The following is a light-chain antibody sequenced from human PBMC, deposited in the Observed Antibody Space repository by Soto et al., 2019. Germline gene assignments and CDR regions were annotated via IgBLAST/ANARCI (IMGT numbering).Light chain of an antibody. Sequence: QSALAQPRSVSGSPGQSVTISCTGTSNYIGDYHYVSWYQQHPGKAPKPMIFDVTKRPSGVPDRFSGSKSGNTASLTISGLQAEDDADYYCCSYAGGYTFVFGTGTKVTVL. CDR3: CSYAGGYTFV. CDR2: DVT. J-gene: IGLJ1*01. V-gene: IGLV2-11*01. CDR1: SNYIGDYHY.